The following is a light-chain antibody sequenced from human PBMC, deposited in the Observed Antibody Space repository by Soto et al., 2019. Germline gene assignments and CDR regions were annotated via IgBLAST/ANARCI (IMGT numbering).Light chain of an antibody. V-gene: IGKV3-15*01. CDR2: GAS. CDR1: QSVSSN. CDR3: QQYNNCPGK. Sequence: EIVMTQSPATLSVSPGERATLSCRASQSVSSNLAWYQQKPGQAPRLLIYGASTRATGIPARFSGSGSGTEFTLTISRLQSEDFEVYYCQQYNNCPGKFGQGTKVEIK. J-gene: IGKJ1*01.